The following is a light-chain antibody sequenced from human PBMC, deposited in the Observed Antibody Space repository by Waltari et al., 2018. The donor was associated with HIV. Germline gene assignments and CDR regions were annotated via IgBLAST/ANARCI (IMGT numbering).Light chain of an antibody. V-gene: IGLV6-57*01. CDR1: SGSIASKY. CDR3: QSFDSNNQV. Sequence: NFMLTQPHSVSESPGRTITISCTRSSGSIASKYVHWYQQRPGSSPTTVIYEHNHRPSGVPARFSGSIDISSNSASLTIAGLKTEDEADYYCQSFDSNNQVFGGGTKLTVL. CDR2: EHN. J-gene: IGLJ2*01.